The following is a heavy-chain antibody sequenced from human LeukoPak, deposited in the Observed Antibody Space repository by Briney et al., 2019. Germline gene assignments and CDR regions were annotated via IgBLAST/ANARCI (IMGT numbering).Heavy chain of an antibody. V-gene: IGHV4-4*07. CDR3: AREPVSSSFDY. J-gene: IGHJ4*02. D-gene: IGHD6-13*01. CDR2: IYTSGST. CDR1: GGSISDYY. Sequence: PSETLSLTCTVSGGSISDYYWDWIRQPAGKGLEWIGRIYTSGSTNYHPSLKSRVIMSVDTSKNQFSLRLISVTAADTAVYYCAREPVSSSFDYWGQGTLVTVSS.